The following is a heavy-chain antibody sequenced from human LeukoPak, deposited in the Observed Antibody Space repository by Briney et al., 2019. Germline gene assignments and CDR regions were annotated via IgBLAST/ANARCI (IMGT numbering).Heavy chain of an antibody. CDR2: ISGSGGST. J-gene: IGHJ4*02. Sequence: PGGSLRLSCAASGFTFSSYAISWVRQAPGKGLEWVSAISGSGGSTYYADSVKGRFTISRDNSKNTLYLQMNSLRAEDTAVYYCAKHCSSTSCYLDYWGQGTLVTVSS. CDR3: AKHCSSTSCYLDY. V-gene: IGHV3-23*01. D-gene: IGHD2-2*01. CDR1: GFTFSSYA.